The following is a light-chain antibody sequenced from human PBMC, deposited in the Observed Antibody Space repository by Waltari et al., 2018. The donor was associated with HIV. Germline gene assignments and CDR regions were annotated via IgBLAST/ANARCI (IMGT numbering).Light chain of an antibody. CDR1: QSVSTN. J-gene: IGKJ1*01. CDR2: DSS. CDR3: QSYSDWPRA. Sequence: EIVVTQFPAALSVSPGERASLSCIASQSVSTNLAWYHQVSGQAPRLLISDSSNRATGVPDRFSGSGSGTHFTLTISRLQSEDSGVYYCQSYSDWPRAFGLGTKVEV. V-gene: IGKV3-15*01.